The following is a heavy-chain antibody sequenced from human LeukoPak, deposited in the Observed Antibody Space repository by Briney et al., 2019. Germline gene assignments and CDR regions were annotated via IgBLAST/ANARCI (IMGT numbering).Heavy chain of an antibody. Sequence: GGSLRLSCAASGFTFSSYAMSWVRQAPGKGLEWVSGISGSGGSTYYADSVKGRFTISRDNSKNTLYLQMNSLRAEDTAAYYCARMTKGRGSYYYDSSGYYLFDYWGQGTLVTVSS. J-gene: IGHJ4*02. D-gene: IGHD3-22*01. V-gene: IGHV3-23*01. CDR3: ARMTKGRGSYYYDSSGYYLFDY. CDR1: GFTFSSYA. CDR2: ISGSGGST.